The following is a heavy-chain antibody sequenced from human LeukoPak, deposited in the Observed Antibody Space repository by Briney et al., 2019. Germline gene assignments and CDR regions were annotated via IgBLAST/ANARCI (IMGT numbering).Heavy chain of an antibody. D-gene: IGHD1-26*01. V-gene: IGHV4-31*11. J-gene: IGHJ5*02. Sequence: PSETVSLTCAVSGASNNLGGYHGPWIRQHPGRGLGRYRNFYYSGSTYYNPSLKSRVTISVDTSKNQFSLKLSSVTAADTAVYYCARGLVGAPYRKQGYDPWGQGTLVTVSS. CDR2: FYYSGST. CDR3: ARGLVGAPYRKQGYDP. CDR1: GASNNLGGYH.